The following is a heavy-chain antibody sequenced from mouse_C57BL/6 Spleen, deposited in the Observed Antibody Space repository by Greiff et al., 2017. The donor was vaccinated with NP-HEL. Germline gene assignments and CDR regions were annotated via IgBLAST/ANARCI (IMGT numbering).Heavy chain of an antibody. D-gene: IGHD1-1*01. V-gene: IGHV2-9-1*01. CDR3: ARNYYGSSEGAMDY. CDR1: GFSLTSYA. Sequence: VKLQESGPGLVAPSQSLSITCTVSGFSLTSYAISWVRQPPGKGLEWLGVIWTGGGTNYNSALKSRLSISKDNSKSQVFLKMNSLQTDDTARYYCARNYYGSSEGAMDYWGQGTSVTVSS. CDR2: IWTGGGT. J-gene: IGHJ4*01.